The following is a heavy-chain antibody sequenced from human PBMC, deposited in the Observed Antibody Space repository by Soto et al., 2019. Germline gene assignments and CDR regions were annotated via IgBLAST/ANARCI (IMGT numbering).Heavy chain of an antibody. D-gene: IGHD6-19*01. CDR3: ARHDGFSSGWIFDY. V-gene: IGHV4-39*01. CDR2: IYYSGST. J-gene: IGHJ4*02. Sequence: SETLSLTCTVSGGSISSTGYYWGWIRQPPGKGLEWIGSIYYSGSTSYNPSLQSRVTMSVDTSKNQLSLKLRSVTAADTAVYYCARHDGFSSGWIFDYWGQGTLVTVSS. CDR1: GGSISSTGYY.